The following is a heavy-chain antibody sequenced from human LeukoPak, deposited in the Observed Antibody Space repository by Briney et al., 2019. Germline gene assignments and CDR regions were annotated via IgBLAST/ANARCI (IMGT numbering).Heavy chain of an antibody. J-gene: IGHJ4*02. Sequence: GGSLRLSCVASGFTFSGSTMHWVRQAPGKGLEWVGRIRSKTDSYATAYAASVEGRFSISREDSKDTAYLQMNSLKTEDTAVYYCTTVKTTMVWGQGSLVTVSS. CDR1: GFTFSGST. V-gene: IGHV3-73*01. CDR3: TTVKTTMV. D-gene: IGHD5-18*01. CDR2: IRSKTDSYAT.